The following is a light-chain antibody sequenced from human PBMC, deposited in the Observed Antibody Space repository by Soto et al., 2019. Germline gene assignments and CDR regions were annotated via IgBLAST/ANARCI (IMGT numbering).Light chain of an antibody. V-gene: IGKV1-39*01. CDR3: QRSFRTPLT. CDR2: AAS. J-gene: IGKJ4*01. CDR1: QSISSY. Sequence: DIQMTQSPSSLSASVGDRVTITCRASQSISSYLNWYQQKPGKAPKLLIYAASSLQSGVPSRFSGSGPGTDFTLTISSLQPEDFATYYCQRSFRTPLTFGGGTKVEIK.